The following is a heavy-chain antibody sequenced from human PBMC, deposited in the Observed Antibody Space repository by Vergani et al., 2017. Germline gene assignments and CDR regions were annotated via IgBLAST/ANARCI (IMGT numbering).Heavy chain of an antibody. D-gene: IGHD6-19*01. J-gene: IGHJ6*02. CDR2: ISSSGSYI. CDR1: GFTFSSYS. CDR3: SREQPLAYSSGWEAPRGMDV. Sequence: EVQLVESGGGLVKPGGSLRLSCAASGFTFSSYSMNWVRQAPGKGLEWVSSISSSGSYIYYADSVKGRFTISRDNAKNSLYLQMNSLRAEATAVYYCSREQPLAYSSGWEAPRGMDVWGQGTTVTVSS. V-gene: IGHV3-21*01.